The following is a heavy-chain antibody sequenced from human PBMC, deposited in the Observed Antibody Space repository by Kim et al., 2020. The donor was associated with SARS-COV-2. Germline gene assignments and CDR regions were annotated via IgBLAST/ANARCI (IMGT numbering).Heavy chain of an antibody. CDR3: ARGANTLSAFDL. Sequence: PGHGLGWMGWINPDSGGTKYEERFQGRVTMTRDTSISTVYMELSRLKSDDTAVYYCARGANTLSAFDLWGQGTMVTVSS. J-gene: IGHJ3*01. V-gene: IGHV1-2*02. CDR2: INPDSGGT.